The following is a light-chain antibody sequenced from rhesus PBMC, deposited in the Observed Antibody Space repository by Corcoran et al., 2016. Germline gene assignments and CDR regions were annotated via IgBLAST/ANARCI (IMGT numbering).Light chain of an antibody. V-gene: IGKV1-25*01. CDR2: AAA. J-gene: IGKJ1*01. Sequence: DIQMTQSPSSLSASVGDRVTITCRASQGISSYLAWSQQKPGKAPKLLSYAAATLQSGVPSRFSGSGSGTDFTLTISSLQPEDFATYYCQQHNSYPRTFGQGTKVEIK. CDR3: QQHNSYPRT. CDR1: QGISSY.